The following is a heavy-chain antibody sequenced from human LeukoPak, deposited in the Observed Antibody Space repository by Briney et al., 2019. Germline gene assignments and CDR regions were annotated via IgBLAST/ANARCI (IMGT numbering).Heavy chain of an antibody. CDR3: ARDRSGLNWFDP. CDR1: GYTFTSYY. V-gene: IGHV1-46*01. J-gene: IGHJ5*02. D-gene: IGHD2-8*02. CDR2: INPSGGST. Sequence: ASVKVSCKASGYTFTSYYMHWVRQAPGQGLEWMGIINPSGGSTSYAQKFQGRVTMTTDTSTSTAYMELRSLRSDDTAVYYCARDRSGLNWFDPWGQGTLVTVSS.